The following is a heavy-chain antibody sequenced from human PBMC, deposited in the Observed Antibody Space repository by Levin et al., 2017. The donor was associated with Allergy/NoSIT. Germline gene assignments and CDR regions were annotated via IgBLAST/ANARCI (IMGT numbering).Heavy chain of an antibody. CDR2: IWYDGSNE. CDR3: ATDRGRSGSYLFEY. D-gene: IGHD3-10*01. V-gene: IGHV3-33*01. Sequence: PGGSLRLSCAASGFIFSTYGMHWVRQAPGKGLEWVAVIWYDGSNEYYADSVKGRFTISRDNSKNTLYLQMNSLRAEDTAVYYCATDRGRSGSYLFEYWGQGTLVTVSS. J-gene: IGHJ4*02. CDR1: GFIFSTYG.